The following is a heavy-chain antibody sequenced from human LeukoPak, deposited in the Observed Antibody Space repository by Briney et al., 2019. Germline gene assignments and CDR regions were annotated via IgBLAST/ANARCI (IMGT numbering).Heavy chain of an antibody. CDR3: ALLRYFDWPYYFYY. D-gene: IGHD3-9*01. Sequence: PGGSLRLSCAASGFTFSSYAMRWVRQAPGKGLEWVAAISGGGGSKYYADSVKGRFTISRDNSKDTLYLQMNSLRCEDTAVYYFALLRYFDWPYYFYYWGQGTLVTVSS. V-gene: IGHV3-23*01. J-gene: IGHJ4*02. CDR2: ISGGGGSK. CDR1: GFTFSSYA.